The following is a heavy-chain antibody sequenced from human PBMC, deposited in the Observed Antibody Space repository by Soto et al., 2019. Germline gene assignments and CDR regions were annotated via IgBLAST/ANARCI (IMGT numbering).Heavy chain of an antibody. J-gene: IGHJ4*02. CDR2: IIPIFGTT. CDR3: ARDLGSGYDPGDY. V-gene: IGHV1-69*14. CDR1: GDIFSGYS. Sequence: QVQLVQSGAEVKRPGSSVKVSCKTSGDIFSGYSISWVRQAPGQGLEWMGGIIPIFGTTDYAQRFHGRVTITADKSTTTVYMDLYRLKSEDTAVYYCARDLGSGYDPGDYWGQGTLVTVSS. D-gene: IGHD5-12*01.